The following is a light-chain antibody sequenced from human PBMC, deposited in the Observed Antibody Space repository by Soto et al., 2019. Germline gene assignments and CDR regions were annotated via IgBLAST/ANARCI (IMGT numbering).Light chain of an antibody. J-gene: IGKJ1*01. CDR1: QSVRSSY. CDR3: QQYGSSPAT. CDR2: GAS. V-gene: IGKV3-20*01. Sequence: EIVFTQSPGTLSLSPGERATLSCRASQSVRSSYLAWYQQKPGQAPRLLISGASSRATGISDRFSGSGSGTDFTLTISRLEPDDFAVYYCQQYGSSPATFGQGTKVDIK.